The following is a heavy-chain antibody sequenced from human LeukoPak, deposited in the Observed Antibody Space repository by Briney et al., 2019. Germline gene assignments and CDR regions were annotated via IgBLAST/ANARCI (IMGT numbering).Heavy chain of an antibody. J-gene: IGHJ3*02. CDR2: ISWNSGSI. CDR1: GFTFDDYA. CDR3: ARDTHYYGSGSPAFDI. Sequence: PGGSLRLSCAASGFTFDDYAMHWVRQAPGKGLEWVSGISWNSGSIGYADSVKGRFTISRDNAKNSLYLQMNSLRAEDTALYFCARDTHYYGSGSPAFDIWGQGTMVTVSS. V-gene: IGHV3-9*01. D-gene: IGHD3-10*01.